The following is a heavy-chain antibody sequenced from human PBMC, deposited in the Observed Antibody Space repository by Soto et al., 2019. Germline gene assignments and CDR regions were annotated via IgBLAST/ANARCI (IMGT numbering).Heavy chain of an antibody. CDR3: ARLHCDSPNCVPLDP. Sequence: SETLSLTCTVSGGSISDDTYYWGWIRQPPGKGLEWIGSIYYSGTSSYNPSLKSRVTMSVDTSKTQLSLRLSSVTAADTAVYYCARLHCDSPNCVPLDPWGQGTLVTVSS. D-gene: IGHD2-2*01. CDR2: IYYSGTS. V-gene: IGHV4-39*01. J-gene: IGHJ5*02. CDR1: GGSISDDTYY.